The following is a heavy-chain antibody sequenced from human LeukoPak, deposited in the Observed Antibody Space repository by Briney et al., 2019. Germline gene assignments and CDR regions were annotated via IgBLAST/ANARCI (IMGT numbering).Heavy chain of an antibody. CDR2: IYYSGST. J-gene: IGHJ4*02. V-gene: IGHV4-30-4*08. Sequence: SETLSLTCAVSGASISSGDFWWSWIRQPPGKGLEWIGYIYYSGSTYYNPSLRSRVTISVDTSKNQFSLELSSVTAADAAVYYCARVGEIGYYDNCRYIDFWGQGALVTVSS. D-gene: IGHD3-22*01. CDR1: GASISSGDFW. CDR3: ARVGEIGYYDNCRYIDF.